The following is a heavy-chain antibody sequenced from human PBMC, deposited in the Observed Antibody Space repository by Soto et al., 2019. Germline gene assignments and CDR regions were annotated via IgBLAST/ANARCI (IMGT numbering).Heavy chain of an antibody. CDR1: GGSFRNYA. D-gene: IGHD4-17*01. V-gene: IGHV1-69*13. J-gene: IGHJ4*02. CDR2: IVPIFGAA. CDR3: AREGDYADYQVPFDY. Sequence: ASVKVSCKASGGSFRNYAISWVRQAPGQGLEWMGGIVPIFGAANYAQKFQGRVTITADESTSTGYMELSSLRSEDTAVYYCAREGDYADYQVPFDYWGQGTLVTVSS.